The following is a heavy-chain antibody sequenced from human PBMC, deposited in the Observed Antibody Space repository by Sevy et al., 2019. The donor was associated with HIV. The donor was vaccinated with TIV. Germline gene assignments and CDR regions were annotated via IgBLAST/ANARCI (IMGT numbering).Heavy chain of an antibody. D-gene: IGHD3-16*01. J-gene: IGHJ6*02. CDR2: IWYEGSNK. Sequence: GGSLRLSCAGSGFTFSNYGMHWVRQAPGKGLEWVAIIWYEGSNKYYTESVKGRFTISRDNSKNMLYLQMKGLRAEDTAVYYCARDKLQTTGSLGDYYYGLDVWGQGTRVTVSS. V-gene: IGHV3-33*04. CDR1: GFTFSNYG. CDR3: ARDKLQTTGSLGDYYYGLDV.